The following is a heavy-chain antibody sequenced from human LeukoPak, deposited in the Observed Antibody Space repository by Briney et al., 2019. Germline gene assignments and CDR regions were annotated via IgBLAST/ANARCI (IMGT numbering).Heavy chain of an antibody. D-gene: IGHD2-15*01. CDR2: INPNSGGT. CDR3: AGGGYCSGSSCSTDLEF. V-gene: IGHV1-2*02. CDR1: GYIFSGYY. Sequence: GASVNVTFKASGYIFSGYYIHWVRQPPGQELEWMVWINPNSGGTNYAQNFQGRVTATWDTSISPAYMDVSRLRSDDAAAFYCAGGGYCSGSSCSTDLEFWGQGTVVTVSS. J-gene: IGHJ1*01.